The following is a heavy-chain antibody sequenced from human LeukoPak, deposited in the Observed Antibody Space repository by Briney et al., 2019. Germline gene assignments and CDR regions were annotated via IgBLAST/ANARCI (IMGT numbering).Heavy chain of an antibody. CDR1: GFTFSSYG. CDR2: ISYDVINK. J-gene: IGHJ4*02. D-gene: IGHD3-10*01. V-gene: IGHV3-30*18. Sequence: GGSLRLSCAASGFTFSSYGMHWVRQAPGKGLEWVAVISYDVINKFYAGSVKGRFTISRDNFKNTLYLQMHSLRVEDTAVYYCAKDTKVYYGSGSYAPDYWGQGTLVTVSS. CDR3: AKDTKVYYGSGSYAPDY.